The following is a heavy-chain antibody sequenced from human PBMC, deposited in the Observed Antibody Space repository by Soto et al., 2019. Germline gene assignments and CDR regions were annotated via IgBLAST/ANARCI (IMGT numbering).Heavy chain of an antibody. CDR1: GGTFSSYA. CDR3: ARGVDTAPHGATGPGYYYYGMDV. Sequence: GXSGKGSFKASGGTFSSYAISWVRQAPVQGLEWMGGIIPIFGTANYAQKFQGRVTITADESTSTAYMELSSLRSEDTAAYYCARGVDTAPHGATGPGYYYYGMDVWGQGTTVTVYS. D-gene: IGHD5-18*01. CDR2: IIPIFGTA. J-gene: IGHJ6*02. V-gene: IGHV1-69*13.